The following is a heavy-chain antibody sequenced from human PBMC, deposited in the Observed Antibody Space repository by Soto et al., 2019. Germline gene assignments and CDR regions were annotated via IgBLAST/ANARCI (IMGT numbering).Heavy chain of an antibody. D-gene: IGHD2-15*01. V-gene: IGHV3-23*01. CDR3: ATVCGRTCYSRIHY. CDR1: GFTFSSYA. CDR2: ISDSGGST. Sequence: EVQLLESGGGLVQPGGSLRLSCAASGFTFSSYAMSWVRQAPGKGLEWVSGISDSGGSTYYADSVKGRCPISRDNYKNTLYLQMNSLRAEDRAVYYCATVCGRTCYSRIHYWGQGTLVTVSS. J-gene: IGHJ4*02.